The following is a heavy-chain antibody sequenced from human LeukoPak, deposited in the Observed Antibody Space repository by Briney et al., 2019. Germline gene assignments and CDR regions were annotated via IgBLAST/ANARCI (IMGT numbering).Heavy chain of an antibody. CDR3: AELGITMIGGV. CDR2: IKQDGSEK. D-gene: IGHD3-10*02. J-gene: IGHJ6*04. CDR1: GFTFSSYW. V-gene: IGHV3-7*01. Sequence: GGSLRLSCAASGFTFSSYWMSWVRQAPGKGLEWVAHIKQDGSEKYYVDSVKGRFTISRDNAKNSLYLQMNSLRAEDTAVYYCAELGITMIGGVWGKGTTVTISS.